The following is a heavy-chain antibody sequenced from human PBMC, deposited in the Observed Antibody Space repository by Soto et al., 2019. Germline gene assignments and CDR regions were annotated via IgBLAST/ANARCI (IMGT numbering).Heavy chain of an antibody. J-gene: IGHJ1*01. Sequence: EVQLLESGGGLVQPGGSLRLSCAASGLTFSNYGMTWVRQAPGKGLEWVSAISGSGDTYNVDSLKGRFSISRDNSKSTLFLHLNSLRAEDTAVYYCATSGGDSGGFEYFKHWGQGTLVTVSS. D-gene: IGHD2-21*02. CDR3: ATSGGDSGGFEYFKH. CDR2: ISGSGDT. V-gene: IGHV3-23*01. CDR1: GLTFSNYG.